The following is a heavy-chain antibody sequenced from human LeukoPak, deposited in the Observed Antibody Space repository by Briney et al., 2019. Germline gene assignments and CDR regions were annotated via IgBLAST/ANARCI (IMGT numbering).Heavy chain of an antibody. CDR3: ARHGIAAAGTVNWFDP. CDR1: GGSISSGGYS. D-gene: IGHD6-13*01. CDR2: IYYSGST. J-gene: IGHJ5*02. V-gene: IGHV4-31*03. Sequence: PSQTLSLTGTVSGGSISSGGYSWSWIRQHPGKGLEWIGYIYYSGSTYYNPSLKSRVTISVDTSKNQFSLKLSSVTAADTAVYYCARHGIAAAGTVNWFDPWGQGTLVTVSS.